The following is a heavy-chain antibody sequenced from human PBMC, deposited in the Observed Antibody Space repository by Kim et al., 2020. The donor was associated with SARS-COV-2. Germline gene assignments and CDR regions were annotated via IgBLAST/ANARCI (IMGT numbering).Heavy chain of an antibody. CDR1: GFTFSSYA. CDR3: ANYLLYSGSYYFDY. CDR2: ISGSGGST. V-gene: IGHV3-23*01. J-gene: IGHJ4*02. D-gene: IGHD1-26*01. Sequence: GGSLRLSCAASGFTFSSYAMSWVRQAPGKGLEWVSAISGSGGSTYYADSVKGRFTISRDNSKNTLYLQMNSLRAEDTAVYYCANYLLYSGSYYFDYWGQGTLVTVSS.